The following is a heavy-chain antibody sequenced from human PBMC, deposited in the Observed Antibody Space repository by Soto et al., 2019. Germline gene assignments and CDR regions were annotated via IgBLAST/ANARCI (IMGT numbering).Heavy chain of an antibody. J-gene: IGHJ4*02. V-gene: IGHV4-59*08. CDR3: ARHRYSYGVYYFDY. D-gene: IGHD5-18*01. Sequence: PSETLSLTCIVPGGSISNYYWSWIRQPPGKGLEWIGYIYYSGSTNYNPSLTSRVTISVDTSKNQFSLKLSSVTAADTAVYYCARHRYSYGVYYFDYWGQGTLVTVSS. CDR2: IYYSGST. CDR1: GGSISNYY.